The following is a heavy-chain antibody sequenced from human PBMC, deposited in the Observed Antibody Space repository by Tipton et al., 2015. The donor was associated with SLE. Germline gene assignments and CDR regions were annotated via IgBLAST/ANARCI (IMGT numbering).Heavy chain of an antibody. V-gene: IGHV4-39*07. CDR2: IYYSGST. CDR3: ARIIAGPGDAFDV. Sequence: TLSLTCTVSGGPISSPVYYWGWIRQPPGKGLEWIGSIYYSGSTYYNPSLKSRVTISVDTSKKQLSLTLMSVTAADTAVYFCARIIAGPGDAFDVWGQGTMVTVSS. J-gene: IGHJ3*01. CDR1: GGPISSPVYY.